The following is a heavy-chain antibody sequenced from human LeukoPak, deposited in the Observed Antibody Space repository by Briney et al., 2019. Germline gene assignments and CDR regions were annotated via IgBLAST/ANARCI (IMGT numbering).Heavy chain of an antibody. CDR1: GGTFNSYA. J-gene: IGHJ3*01. CDR3: ARDRAAAGPDAFDA. CDR2: IIPILGIT. V-gene: IGHV1-69*04. D-gene: IGHD6-13*01. Sequence: ASVKVSCKASGGTFNSYAINWVRQAPGQGLEWMGRIIPILGITNYAQKFQGRVTITADRSTSTANMELSSLRSDDTGEYYCARDRAAAGPDAFDAWGQGTKVIVSS.